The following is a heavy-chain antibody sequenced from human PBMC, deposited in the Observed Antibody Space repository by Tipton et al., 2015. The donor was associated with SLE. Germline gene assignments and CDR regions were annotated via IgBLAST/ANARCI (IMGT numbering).Heavy chain of an antibody. V-gene: IGHV4-61*02. J-gene: IGHJ5*02. D-gene: IGHD5-18*01. Sequence: TLSLTCSVSGDSIGRGRYFWSWIRQSAGKRLEWIGRITASGNPRSNPSLTSRVTMSLDTSRNQFSLTLTSVTVADSAVYYCAKDSVSAYTHDGWFDPWGQGTLVTVSS. CDR2: ITASGNP. CDR1: GDSIGRGRYF. CDR3: AKDSVSAYTHDGWFDP.